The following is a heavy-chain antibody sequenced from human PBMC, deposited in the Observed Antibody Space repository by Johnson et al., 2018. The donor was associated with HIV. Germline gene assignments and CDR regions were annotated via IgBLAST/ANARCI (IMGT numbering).Heavy chain of an antibody. J-gene: IGHJ3*02. D-gene: IGHD3-10*01. CDR1: GFKFHEYA. Sequence: VQLVESGGVVVQPGGSLRLSCAASGFKFHEYAMHWVRQAPGKGLEWVSAISGSGSPTYYADSVEGRFTISRDSAKNSLYLQMNSLRAEDTAVYYCARGPTRFAAFDIWGQGTMVTVSS. CDR3: ARGPTRFAAFDI. CDR2: ISGSGSPT. V-gene: IGHV3-43D*04.